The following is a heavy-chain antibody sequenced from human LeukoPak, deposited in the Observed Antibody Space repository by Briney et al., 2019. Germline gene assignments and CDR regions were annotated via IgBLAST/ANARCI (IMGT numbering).Heavy chain of an antibody. Sequence: PGGSLRLSCAGSGFTFNNAWMSWVRQAPGKGLEWVGRIKRKADGGTREYAAPVKGRFIISRDDSKNTLYLQMNSLRAEDTAVYYCARANFGELPRGDYWGQGTLVTVSS. CDR3: ARANFGELPRGDY. D-gene: IGHD3-10*01. CDR1: GFTFNNAW. J-gene: IGHJ4*02. CDR2: IKRKADGGTR. V-gene: IGHV3-15*01.